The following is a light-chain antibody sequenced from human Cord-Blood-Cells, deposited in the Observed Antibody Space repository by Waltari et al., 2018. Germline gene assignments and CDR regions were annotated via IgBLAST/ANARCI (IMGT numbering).Light chain of an antibody. CDR2: AAS. V-gene: IGKV1-39*01. CDR1: QSISSY. CDR3: QQSYSTLALT. Sequence: DIQMPQSPSSLSASVGDRVTITCRASQSISSYLNWYQQKPGKAPKLRIYAASSLQSGVPSRFSGSGSGTDVTRTISSLQPEDFATYDRQQSYSTLALTFGGGTKGEIK. J-gene: IGKJ4*01.